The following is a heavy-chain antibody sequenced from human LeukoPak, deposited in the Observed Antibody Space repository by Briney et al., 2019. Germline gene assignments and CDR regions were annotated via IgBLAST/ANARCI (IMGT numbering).Heavy chain of an antibody. CDR3: SREETPAYSVA. J-gene: IGHJ5*02. V-gene: IGHV3-48*01. CDR2: ISSSSSTK. Sequence: GGSLRLSCAGSGFTFSSYNMNWVRQAPGKGLEWVSYISSSSSTKYYADSVKGRFTISRDNAKNSLYLQMNSLRADDTAVYYCSREETPAYSVAWGQGTLVTVSS. CDR1: GFTFSSYN. D-gene: IGHD2-15*01.